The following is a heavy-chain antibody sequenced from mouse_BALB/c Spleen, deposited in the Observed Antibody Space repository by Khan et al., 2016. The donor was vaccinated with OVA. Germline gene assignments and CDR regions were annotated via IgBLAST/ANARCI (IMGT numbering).Heavy chain of an antibody. J-gene: IGHJ2*01. CDR2: TNPTNGRT. Sequence: QVQLQQPGAELVKAGASVKMSCKASRYTFTSYWMHWVKQRLGQGLEWFAETNPTNGRTYYTEKFKSKATLTVDKSSSTAYMLLSGPTFEDSAVYYCARIKKIVATYFDYWGQGTTLTVSS. V-gene: IGHV1S81*02. CDR3: ARIKKIVATYFDY. CDR1: RYTFTSYW. D-gene: IGHD1-1*01.